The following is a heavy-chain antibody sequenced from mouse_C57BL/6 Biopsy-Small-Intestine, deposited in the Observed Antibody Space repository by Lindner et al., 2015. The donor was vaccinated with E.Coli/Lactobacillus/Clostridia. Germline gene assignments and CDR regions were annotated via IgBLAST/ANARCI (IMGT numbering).Heavy chain of an antibody. V-gene: IGHV5-17*01. CDR2: ITTGSNIF. Sequence: VQLQESGGGLVKPGGSLKLSCAASGFTFSDYGMHWVRQAPEKGLEWIAYITTGSNIFYYADTVKGRFTISRDNAKNTLFLQMTSLRSEDTAMYYCLRGFDYWGRGTTLTVSS. CDR3: LRGFDY. CDR1: GFTFSDYG. J-gene: IGHJ2*01.